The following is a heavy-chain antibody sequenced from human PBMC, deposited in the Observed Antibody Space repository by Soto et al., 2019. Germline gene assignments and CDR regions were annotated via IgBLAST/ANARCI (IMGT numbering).Heavy chain of an antibody. CDR2: IYHSGSP. Sequence: QVQLQESGPGLVKPSGTLSLTWAASSGSSFTTNWWSWVRESPGRGLQWIGDIYHSGSPKYNPSLKSRVSISIDKSKDRFFLNLTSVTAADTAVYYCARKPDVATAKVGGGYVFDVWGQGTMVTVSS. CDR1: SGSSFTTNW. V-gene: IGHV4-4*02. D-gene: IGHD3-16*01. J-gene: IGHJ3*01. CDR3: ARKPDVATAKVGGGYVFDV.